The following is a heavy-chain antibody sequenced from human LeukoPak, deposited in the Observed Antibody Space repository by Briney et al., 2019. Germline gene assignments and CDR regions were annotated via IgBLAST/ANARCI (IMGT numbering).Heavy chain of an antibody. D-gene: IGHD3-22*01. Sequence: GGSLRLSCAASGFTFSSYAMSWVRQAPGKGLEWVSAGSGSGGTTYYADSVKGRFTISRDNSKDTLYLQVNSLRAEDTAVYYCAKRGLVGSSGFKNNWFDPWGQGTLVTVSS. CDR1: GFTFSSYA. CDR2: GSGSGGTT. CDR3: AKRGLVGSSGFKNNWFDP. V-gene: IGHV3-23*01. J-gene: IGHJ5*02.